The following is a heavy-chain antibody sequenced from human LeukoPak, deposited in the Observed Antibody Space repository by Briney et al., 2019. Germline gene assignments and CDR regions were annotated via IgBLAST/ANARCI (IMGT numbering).Heavy chain of an antibody. J-gene: IGHJ4*02. CDR3: ASVRSIGATTDY. V-gene: IGHV3-21*01. Sequence: GGSLRLSCAASGFTFSSYSMNWVRQAPGKGLEWVSSISSSSSYIYYADSVKGRFTISRDNAKNSLYLQMNSLRAEDTAVYYCASVRSIGATTDYWGQGTLVTVSS. D-gene: IGHD5-12*01. CDR1: GFTFSSYS. CDR2: ISSSSSYI.